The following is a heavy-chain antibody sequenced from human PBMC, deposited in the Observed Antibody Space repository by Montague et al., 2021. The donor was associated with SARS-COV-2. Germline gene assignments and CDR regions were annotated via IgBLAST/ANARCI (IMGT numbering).Heavy chain of an antibody. D-gene: IGHD3-10*01. Sequence: SLRLSCAASGFTFSSYAMHWVRQAPGKELEWVAVISYDGSNKYYADSVKGRFTISRDNSKNTLYLQMNSLRAEDTAVYYCARVPPGLLWFGEIDYWGQGTLVTVSS. J-gene: IGHJ4*02. V-gene: IGHV3-30-3*01. CDR1: GFTFSSYA. CDR2: ISYDGSNK. CDR3: ARVPPGLLWFGEIDY.